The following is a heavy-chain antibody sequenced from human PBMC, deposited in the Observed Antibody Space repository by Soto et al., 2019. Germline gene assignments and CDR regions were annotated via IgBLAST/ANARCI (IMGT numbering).Heavy chain of an antibody. J-gene: IGHJ5*02. D-gene: IGHD3-22*01. CDR2: IYHGWST. CDR1: VYSISSGYY. V-gene: IGHV4-38-2*01. CDR3: ARVGPWVPYYYDSSPYTFENWFDP. Sequence: PSETLSLTGAVSVYSISSGYYWGCLRQPPGKGLEWIGSIYHGWSTYYNPPLNSRVTLSIDMTNNHVSLILNSVTAADTAVYYCARVGPWVPYYYDSSPYTFENWFDPWGQGTLVTVSS.